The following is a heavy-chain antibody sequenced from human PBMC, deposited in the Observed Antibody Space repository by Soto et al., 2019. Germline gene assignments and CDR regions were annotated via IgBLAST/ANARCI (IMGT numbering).Heavy chain of an antibody. CDR2: ISGGSSKK. V-gene: IGHV3-23*01. J-gene: IGHJ5*02. CDR1: GFTFSNYA. D-gene: IGHD1-20*01. CDR3: AKDSRDNSPTRDPFDT. Sequence: GGSLRLSCEASGFTFSNYAMSWVRQAPGKGLECVSSISGGSSKKNYADSVKGRFTISRDNSKNTLFLQMSSLRVEDTAVYFCAKDSRDNSPTRDPFDTWGQGTLVTVSS.